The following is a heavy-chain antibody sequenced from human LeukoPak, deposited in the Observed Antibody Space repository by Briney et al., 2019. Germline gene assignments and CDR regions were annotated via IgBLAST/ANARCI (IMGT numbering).Heavy chain of an antibody. V-gene: IGHV3-20*04. Sequence: GGSLRLSCAASGFTFDDYGMSRVRQAPGKGLEWVSGINWNGGSTGYADSVKGRFTISRDNAKNSLYLQMNSLRAEDTALYYCARDSVSDFWSGYYGYYFDYWGQGTLVTVSS. D-gene: IGHD3-3*01. J-gene: IGHJ4*02. CDR2: INWNGGST. CDR3: ARDSVSDFWSGYYGYYFDY. CDR1: GFTFDDYG.